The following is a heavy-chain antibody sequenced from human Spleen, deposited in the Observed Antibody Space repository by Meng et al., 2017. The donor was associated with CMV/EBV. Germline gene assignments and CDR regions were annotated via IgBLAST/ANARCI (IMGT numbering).Heavy chain of an antibody. V-gene: IGHV1-2*02. J-gene: IGHJ4*02. CDR3: ARDGASSMVTATHY. CDR2: INPNSAVT. D-gene: IGHD5-18*01. Sequence: SEQVSCKASGYTFTGYYMHWVRQAPGPGLEGMGWINPNSAVTNYAQKFQGRVTMTRDTSISTDHMELSRLRSDDTAGYYCARDGASSMVTATHYWGQGTLVTVSS. CDR1: GYTFTGYY.